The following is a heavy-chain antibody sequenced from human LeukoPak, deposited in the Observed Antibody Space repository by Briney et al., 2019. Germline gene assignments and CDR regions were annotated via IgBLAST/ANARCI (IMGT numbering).Heavy chain of an antibody. D-gene: IGHD6-19*01. V-gene: IGHV3-21*01. J-gene: IGHJ4*02. Sequence: GGSLRLSCAASGFAFTSYTMNWVRQAPGKGLEWVSSISGSSSDIYYADSLKGRFTISRDNAKNSLYLQLNSLRAEDTAVYYCARDGSSISVAGFLDYWGQGTLVTVSS. CDR3: ARDGSSISVAGFLDY. CDR1: GFAFTSYT. CDR2: ISGSSSDI.